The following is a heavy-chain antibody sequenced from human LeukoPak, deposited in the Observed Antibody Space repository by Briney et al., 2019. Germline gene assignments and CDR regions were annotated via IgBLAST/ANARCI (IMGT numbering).Heavy chain of an antibody. V-gene: IGHV3-23*01. CDR2: ISGSGGDT. J-gene: IGHJ4*02. CDR1: GFTFSSYA. CDR3: AKTGCTSTGCYENY. Sequence: GGSLRLSCAASGFTFSSYAMSWVRQAPGKGLDWVSVISGSGGDTYYADSVKGRFTISRHNSKNTLYLQMNSLRAEDTAIYYCAKTGCTSTGCYENYWGQGTLVTVSS. D-gene: IGHD2-2*01.